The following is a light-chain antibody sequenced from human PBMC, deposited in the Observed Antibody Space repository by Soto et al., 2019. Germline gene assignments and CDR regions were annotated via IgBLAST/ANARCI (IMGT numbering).Light chain of an antibody. CDR2: EVS. Sequence: QSVLTQPASVSGSPGQSITISCTGTSSDVGGYNYVSWYQQHPGKAPKFMIYEVSNRPSGVSNRFSGSKSGNTASLTISGPQAEDEADYPCSSYTRSNTNVFGTGTKVTVL. CDR3: SSYTRSNTNV. CDR1: SSDVGGYNY. J-gene: IGLJ1*01. V-gene: IGLV2-14*01.